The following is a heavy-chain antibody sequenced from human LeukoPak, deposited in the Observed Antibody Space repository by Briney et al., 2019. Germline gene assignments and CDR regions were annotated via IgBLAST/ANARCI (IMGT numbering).Heavy chain of an antibody. CDR3: AREAGFGENWFDP. CDR1: GFAFGNYE. V-gene: IGHV3-48*03. CDR2: ISNSGDTV. D-gene: IGHD1-14*01. Sequence: PGGSLRLSCAASGFAFGNYEMNWVRQAPGKGLEWLSYISNSGDTVYYADSVKGRFTISRDNAQNSLYLQMNNLRAEDTALYYCAREAGFGENWFDPWGQGTLVTVSS. J-gene: IGHJ5*02.